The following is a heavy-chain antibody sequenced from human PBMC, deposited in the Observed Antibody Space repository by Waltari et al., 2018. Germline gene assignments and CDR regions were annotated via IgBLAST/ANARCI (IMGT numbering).Heavy chain of an antibody. Sequence: QVQLVESGGGVVQPGRSLRLSCVASEFPFRSYAMHWVRQAPGKGLEWVAVISYNERNIYYVDSVKGRFIISRDNSRKMLYLQMNSLRTEDTAVYYCARDYCDRTNCHGMDVWGQGTTVTVSS. CDR3: ARDYCDRTNCHGMDV. V-gene: IGHV3-30*04. J-gene: IGHJ6*02. D-gene: IGHD3-22*01. CDR1: EFPFRSYA. CDR2: ISYNERNI.